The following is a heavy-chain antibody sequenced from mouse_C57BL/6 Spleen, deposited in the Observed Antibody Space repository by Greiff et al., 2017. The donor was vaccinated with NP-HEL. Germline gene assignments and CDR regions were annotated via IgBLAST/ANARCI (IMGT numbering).Heavy chain of an antibody. CDR1: GYTFTSYW. V-gene: IGHV1-7*01. CDR3: ASATTVVATSDY. CDR2: INPSSGYT. J-gene: IGHJ2*01. D-gene: IGHD1-1*01. Sequence: VQLQQSGAELAKPGASVKLSCKASGYTFTSYWMHWVKQRPGQGLEWIGYINPSSGYTKYNQKFKDKATLTEDKSSSTAYMQLSSLTYEDSAVYYCASATTVVATSDYWGQGTTLTVSS.